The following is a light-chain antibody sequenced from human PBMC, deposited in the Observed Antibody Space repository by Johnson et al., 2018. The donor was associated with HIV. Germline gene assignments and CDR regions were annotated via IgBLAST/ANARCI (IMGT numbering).Light chain of an antibody. CDR1: SSNIGDNY. Sequence: QSLLTQSPSVSAAPGQKVTISCSGSSSNIGDNYVSWYQQLPGTAPKVLIYENNERPSGIPDRISGSKSGTSATLGITGHQPGDEADYYCGTWDSSLSADVFGPGTKVTVL. V-gene: IGLV1-51*02. J-gene: IGLJ1*01. CDR2: ENN. CDR3: GTWDSSLSADV.